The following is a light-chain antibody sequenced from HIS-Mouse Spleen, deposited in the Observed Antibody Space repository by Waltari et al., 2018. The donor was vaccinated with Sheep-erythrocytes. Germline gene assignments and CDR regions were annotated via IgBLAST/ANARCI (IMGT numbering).Light chain of an antibody. Sequence: QSALTQPRSVSGSPGQSVTISCTGTSSDVGGYNYVSWYQQHPGKAPKLMIYDVSTPPSGVPDRFSGSKSGNTASLTISGLQAEDEADYYCCSYAGSYNHVFATGTKVTVL. V-gene: IGLV2-11*01. CDR2: DVS. CDR3: CSYAGSYNHV. CDR1: SSDVGGYNY. J-gene: IGLJ1*01.